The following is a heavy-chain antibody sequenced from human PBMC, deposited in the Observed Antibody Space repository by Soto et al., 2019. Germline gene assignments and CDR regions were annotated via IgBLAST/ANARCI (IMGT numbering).Heavy chain of an antibody. CDR2: IYYSGST. V-gene: IGHV4-61*01. CDR1: GGSVSSGSYY. CDR3: ARSYCGGDCYDPRYYFDY. Sequence: PSETLSLTCTVSGGSVSSGSYYWSWIRQPPGKGLEWIGYIYYSGSTNYNPSLKSRVTISVDTSKNQFSLKLSSVTAADTAVYYCARSYCGGDCYDPRYYFDYWGQGTLVTVSS. D-gene: IGHD2-21*02. J-gene: IGHJ4*02.